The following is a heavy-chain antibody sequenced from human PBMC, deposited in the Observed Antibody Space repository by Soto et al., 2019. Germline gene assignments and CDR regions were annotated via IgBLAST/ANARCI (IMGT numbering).Heavy chain of an antibody. D-gene: IGHD5-18*01. Sequence: SETLSLTXAVYGGSFSGYYWSWIRQPPGKGLEWIGEINHSGSTNYNPSLKSRVTISVDTSKNQFSLKLSSVTAADTAVYYCAREDTPNWFDPWGQGTLVTVSS. CDR1: GGSFSGYY. CDR2: INHSGST. CDR3: AREDTPNWFDP. J-gene: IGHJ5*02. V-gene: IGHV4-34*01.